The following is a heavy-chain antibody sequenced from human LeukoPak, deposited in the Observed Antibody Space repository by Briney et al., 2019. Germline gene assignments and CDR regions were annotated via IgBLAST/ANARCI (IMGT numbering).Heavy chain of an antibody. J-gene: IGHJ4*02. V-gene: IGHV5-51*01. D-gene: IGHD3-3*01. Sequence: GESLKISCKGSGYSFTSYWIGWVRQMPGKGLEWMGIIYPGDSDTRYSPSFQGQVTISADKSISTAYLQWSSLKASDTAMYYCARHEDYDFWSGYPHPFDYWGQGTLVTVSS. CDR3: ARHEDYDFWSGYPHPFDY. CDR1: GYSFTSYW. CDR2: IYPGDSDT.